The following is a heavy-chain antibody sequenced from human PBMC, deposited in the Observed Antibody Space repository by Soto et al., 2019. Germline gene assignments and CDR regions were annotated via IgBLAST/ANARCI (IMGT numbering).Heavy chain of an antibody. Sequence: QVQLQQWGAGLLKPSETLSLTCAVYGGSFTGYYWSWLRQPPGKGPEWIGEINHSGSTKYNPSLENRVTISVYTSKHQFSLKLNSVSAADTAVYYCARTGGMDLWSQGATVTVSS. CDR2: INHSGST. V-gene: IGHV4-34*01. J-gene: IGHJ6*02. CDR3: ARTGGMDL. CDR1: GGSFTGYY.